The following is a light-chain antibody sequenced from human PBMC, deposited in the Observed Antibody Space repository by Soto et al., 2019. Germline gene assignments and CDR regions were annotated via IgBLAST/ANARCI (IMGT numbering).Light chain of an antibody. Sequence: EIVLAQSPATLSVTPGERITLSCRATQTIGQKLAWYLQRPGQAPSLLMYGASTRATDIPARFSGSGSVTEFTLTISSLQPDDFATYYCHQFHSFSRTFGQGTKVDIK. J-gene: IGKJ1*01. CDR1: QTIGQK. CDR2: GAS. V-gene: IGKV3-15*01. CDR3: HQFHSFSRT.